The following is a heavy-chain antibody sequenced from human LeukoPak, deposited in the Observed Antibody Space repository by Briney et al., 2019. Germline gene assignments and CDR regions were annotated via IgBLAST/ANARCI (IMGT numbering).Heavy chain of an antibody. CDR3: ARHPIERSLGGVPDWFDP. D-gene: IGHD3-3*01. CDR2: IHYTGST. J-gene: IGHJ5*02. V-gene: IGHV4-39*07. Sequence: SETLSLTCTVSGGSIDRGDYYWGWVRQPPGKGLECIASIHYTGSTYYDPSLKGRVTLSVDTSKNQFSLNLYSVTAADTAIYYCARHPIERSLGGVPDWFDPWGQGTLVTVSS. CDR1: GGSIDRGDYY.